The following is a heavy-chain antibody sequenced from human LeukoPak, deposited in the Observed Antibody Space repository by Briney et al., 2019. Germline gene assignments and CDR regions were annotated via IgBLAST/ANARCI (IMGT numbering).Heavy chain of an antibody. D-gene: IGHD4-11*01. Sequence: SDTLSLTCTVSGYSISSGYYWGWIRQPPGKGLEWIGSIYHSGSTYYNPSLKSRVTISVDTSKNQSSLKLSSVTAADTAVYYCARETDYSLGYWGQGTLVTVSS. V-gene: IGHV4-38-2*02. CDR2: IYHSGST. J-gene: IGHJ4*02. CDR1: GYSISSGYY. CDR3: ARETDYSLGY.